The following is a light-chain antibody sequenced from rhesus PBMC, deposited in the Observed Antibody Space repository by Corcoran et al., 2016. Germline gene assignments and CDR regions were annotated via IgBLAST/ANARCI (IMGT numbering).Light chain of an antibody. V-gene: IGKV3-40*03. CDR3: QQYYDLLPT. CDR2: EAS. Sequence: EIVMTQSPDTLSLSPGETATLSCRHSESVGRYLAWYQQKPGQPPTLLMYEASNRATDIPDRFSGSGSGTDFTRTISSLEPEDVGVDHCQQYYDLLPTFGQGTKVEIK. J-gene: IGKJ1*01. CDR1: ESVGRY.